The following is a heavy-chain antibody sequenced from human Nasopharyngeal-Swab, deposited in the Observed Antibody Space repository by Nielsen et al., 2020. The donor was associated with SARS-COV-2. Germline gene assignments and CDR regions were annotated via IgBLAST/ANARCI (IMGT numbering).Heavy chain of an antibody. J-gene: IGHJ4*02. CDR2: ISWNSGSI. Sequence: GGSLRLSCAASGFTFDDYAMHWVRQAPGKGLEWVSGISWNSGSIGYADSVKGRFTISRDNAKNSLYLQMNSLRAEDTALYYCAKDNGSGWLATYFDYWGQGTLVTVSS. CDR3: AKDNGSGWLATYFDY. CDR1: GFTFDDYA. D-gene: IGHD6-19*01. V-gene: IGHV3-9*01.